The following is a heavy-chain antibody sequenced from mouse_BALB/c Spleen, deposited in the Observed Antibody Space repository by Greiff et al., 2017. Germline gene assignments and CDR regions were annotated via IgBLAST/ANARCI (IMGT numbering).Heavy chain of an antibody. D-gene: IGHD2-10*02. CDR3: ARGGMVRYAMDY. Sequence: VKLVESGPGLVAPSQSLSITCTVSGFSLTSYGVHWVRQPPGKGLEWLGVIWAGGSTNYNSALMSRLSISKDNSKSQVFLKMNSLQTDDTAMYYCARGGMVRYAMDYWGQGTSVTVSS. V-gene: IGHV2-9*02. CDR1: GFSLTSYG. CDR2: IWAGGST. J-gene: IGHJ4*01.